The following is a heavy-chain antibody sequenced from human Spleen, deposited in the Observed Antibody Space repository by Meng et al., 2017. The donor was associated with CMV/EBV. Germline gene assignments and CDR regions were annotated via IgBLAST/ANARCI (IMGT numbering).Heavy chain of an antibody. Sequence: YGVSFSGYYWTWIRQVPGKGLQWIGEISQSGTTTYNPALKSRLTISLDTSKNQFSLNLNSVTAADTAVYYCARGHRAGYYYVVFDSWGQGTLVTVSS. J-gene: IGHJ4*02. CDR2: ISQSGTT. V-gene: IGHV4-34*01. D-gene: IGHD3-9*01. CDR3: ARGHRAGYYYVVFDS. CDR1: GVSFSGYY.